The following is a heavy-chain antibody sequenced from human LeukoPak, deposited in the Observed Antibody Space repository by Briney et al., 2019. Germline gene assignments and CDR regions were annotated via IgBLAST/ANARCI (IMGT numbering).Heavy chain of an antibody. J-gene: IGHJ4*02. D-gene: IGHD2-2*01. CDR3: ARGEYCSSTSCYHIDY. Sequence: GGSLRLSCAASGFTFSSYSMNWVRQAPGKGLEWVSSISSSSSYIYYADSVKGRFTISRDNAKNSLYLQMNSLRAEDTAVYYCARGEYCSSTSCYHIDYWGQGTLVTVSS. CDR2: ISSSSSYI. CDR1: GFTFSSYS. V-gene: IGHV3-21*01.